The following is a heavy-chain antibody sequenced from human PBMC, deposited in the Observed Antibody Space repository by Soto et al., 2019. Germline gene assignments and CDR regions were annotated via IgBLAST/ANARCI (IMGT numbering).Heavy chain of an antibody. CDR3: ARRKYDSSAYYGHYGMDV. CDR1: GYRFNSYW. V-gene: IGHV5-51*01. D-gene: IGHD3-22*01. Sequence: GESRKLACKGSGYRFNSYWIGWVRQTPGTGLEWMRIIYPGDSDTRYSPSFQGQVSVSADKSISTAYLQWSRLKAWDTAMYFCARRKYDSSAYYGHYGMDVCGQGTTVTVSS. J-gene: IGHJ6*02. CDR2: IYPGDSDT.